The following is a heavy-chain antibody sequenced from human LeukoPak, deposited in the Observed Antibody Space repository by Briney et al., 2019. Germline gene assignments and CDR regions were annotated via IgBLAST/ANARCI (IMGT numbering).Heavy chain of an antibody. CDR3: ARARYSGSYGWFDP. Sequence: ASVKLSCKASGYTFTGYYMHWGRQAPGQGLERMGWINPSSGGTNYAQKFQGRFTLTRETSISTAYRELSRLRSDDTAVYYCARARYSGSYGWFDPWGQGTLVTVSS. V-gene: IGHV1-2*02. J-gene: IGHJ5*02. CDR2: INPSSGGT. CDR1: GYTFTGYY. D-gene: IGHD1-26*01.